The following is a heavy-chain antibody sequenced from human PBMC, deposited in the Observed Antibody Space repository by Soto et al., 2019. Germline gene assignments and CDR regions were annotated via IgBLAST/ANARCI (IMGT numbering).Heavy chain of an antibody. CDR3: ARDPIRKYCSSTSCPHDAFDI. Sequence: WGPLRLCCAASGLTFIRHSMSWVRQAPGKGLEWVSSISSSSSYIYYADSVKGRFTISRDNAKNSLYLQMNSLRAEDTAVYYCARDPIRKYCSSTSCPHDAFDIWGQGTIVTVSS. CDR1: GLTFIRHS. D-gene: IGHD2-2*01. J-gene: IGHJ3*02. CDR2: ISSSSSYI. V-gene: IGHV3-21*01.